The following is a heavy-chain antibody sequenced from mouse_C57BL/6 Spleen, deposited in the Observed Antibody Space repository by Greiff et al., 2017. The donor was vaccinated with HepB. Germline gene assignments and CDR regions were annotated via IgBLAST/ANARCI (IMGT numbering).Heavy chain of an antibody. V-gene: IGHV2-6*03. CDR3: TRAYYGSSYVDAMDY. J-gene: IGHJ4*01. D-gene: IGHD1-1*01. CDR2: IWSAGST. CDR1: GFSLTSYG. Sequence: VQLQESGPGLVAPSQSLSITCTVSGFSLTSYGVHWVRQPPGQGLEWLVVIWSAGSTTYNSALKSRLSISKDNSKSHVFLKMNSLQTDDTAMYYCTRAYYGSSYVDAMDYWGQGTSVTVSS.